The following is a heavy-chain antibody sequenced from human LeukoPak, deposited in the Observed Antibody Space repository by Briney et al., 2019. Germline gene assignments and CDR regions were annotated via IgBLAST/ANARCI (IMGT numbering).Heavy chain of an antibody. V-gene: IGHV4-59*08. CDR2: IYYSGST. Sequence: PSETLSLTCTVSGGSISSYYWSWIRQPPGKGLEWIGYIYYSGSTNYNPSLKSRVTISVDTSKNQFSLKLSSVTAADTAVYYCARVWGNDSSGCAIDYWGQGTLVTVSS. CDR1: GGSISSYY. J-gene: IGHJ4*02. CDR3: ARVWGNDSSGCAIDY. D-gene: IGHD3-22*01.